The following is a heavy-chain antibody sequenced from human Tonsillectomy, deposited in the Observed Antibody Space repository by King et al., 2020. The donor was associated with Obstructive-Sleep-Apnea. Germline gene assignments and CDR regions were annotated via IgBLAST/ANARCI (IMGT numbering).Heavy chain of an antibody. D-gene: IGHD1-26*01. CDR3: ARYSGSFFDY. V-gene: IGHV1-2*04. Sequence: VQLVQSGAEVKKPGASVKVSCKASGYTFTGYYIHWVRQAPGQGLEWMGWINPSSGGTKYAQKFQGWVTMTRDTSISTAYMELSRLRSDDTAVYYCARYSGSFFDYWGQGTLVTVSS. CDR1: GYTFTGYY. J-gene: IGHJ4*02. CDR2: INPSSGGT.